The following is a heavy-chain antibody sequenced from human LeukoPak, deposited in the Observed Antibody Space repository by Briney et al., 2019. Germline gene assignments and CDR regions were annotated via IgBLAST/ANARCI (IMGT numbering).Heavy chain of an antibody. CDR3: ARVGGYYYYMDV. CDR1: GFTFSSYE. CDR2: ISSSGSTI. V-gene: IGHV3-48*03. J-gene: IGHJ6*03. D-gene: IGHD3-16*01. Sequence: GGSLRLSCAASGFTFSSYEMNWVRQAPGKGLEWVSYISSSGSTIYYADSVKGRFTISRDNSKNTLYLQINSLRAEDTAVYYCARVGGYYYYMDVWGKGTTVTISS.